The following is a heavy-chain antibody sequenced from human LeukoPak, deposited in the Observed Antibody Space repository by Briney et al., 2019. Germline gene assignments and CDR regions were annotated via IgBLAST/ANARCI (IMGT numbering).Heavy chain of an antibody. CDR3: ARDDLDCSGGTCYPDNY. CDR1: GYTFTSYG. CDR2: ISAYNGNT. D-gene: IGHD2-15*01. J-gene: IGHJ4*02. Sequence: ASVKVSCKASGYTFTSYGITWVRQAPGQGLEWMGWISAYNGNTNYAQKLQGRVTMITDTSTSTAYMELRNLRSDDTAFYYCARDDLDCSGGTCYPDNYWGQGTLGAVSS. V-gene: IGHV1-18*01.